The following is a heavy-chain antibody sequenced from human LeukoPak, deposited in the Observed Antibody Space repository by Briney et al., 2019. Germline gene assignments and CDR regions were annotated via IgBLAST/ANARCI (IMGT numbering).Heavy chain of an antibody. J-gene: IGHJ4*02. CDR1: WLTDLNND. V-gene: IGHV3-53*01. D-gene: IGHD1-14*01. CDR3: ARSVEPRAANTLAY. Sequence: LAGGSLTLSSPAWWLTDLNNDENGLRQAPGKGLEWVSVLYSDGNTKYADSVQGRFTISRDNSKNTLYLEMNSLSPDDTAVSYSARSVEPRAANTLAYWGQGTLVTVSS. CDR2: LYSDGNT.